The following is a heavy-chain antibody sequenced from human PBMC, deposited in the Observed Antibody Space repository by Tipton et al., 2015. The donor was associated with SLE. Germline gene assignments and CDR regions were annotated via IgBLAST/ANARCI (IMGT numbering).Heavy chain of an antibody. D-gene: IGHD6-19*01. CDR3: ASSSGY. CDR1: GGSISSYY. Sequence: TLSLTCTVSGGSISSYYWSWSRQPPGKGLEWIGYIYYSGSTNYNPSLKSRVTISVDTSKNQFSLKLSSVTAADTAVYYCASSSGYWGQGTLVTVSS. CDR2: IYYSGST. J-gene: IGHJ4*02. V-gene: IGHV4-59*01.